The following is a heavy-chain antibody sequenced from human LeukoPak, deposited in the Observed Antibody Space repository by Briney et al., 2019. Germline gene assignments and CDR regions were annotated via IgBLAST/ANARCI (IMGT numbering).Heavy chain of an antibody. CDR1: GFTFSSYW. J-gene: IGHJ6*02. CDR2: ISYDGSNK. Sequence: GGSLRLSCAASGFTFSSYWMSWVRQGPGRGLEWVAGISYDGSNKYYADSVKGRFTISRDNSKNTLYLQMNSSRAEDTAVYYCAKDPSYCSGGSCILYGMDVWGQGTTVTVSS. D-gene: IGHD2-15*01. CDR3: AKDPSYCSGGSCILYGMDV. V-gene: IGHV3-30*18.